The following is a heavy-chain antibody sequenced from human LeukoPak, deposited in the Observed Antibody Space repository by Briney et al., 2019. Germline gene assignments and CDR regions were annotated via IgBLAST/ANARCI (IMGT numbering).Heavy chain of an antibody. CDR2: IYTSGST. V-gene: IGHV4-4*07. CDR1: GGSISSYY. Sequence: SETLSLTCTVSGGSISSYYWSWIRQPAGKGLEWIGRIYTSGSTNYNPSLRSRVTMSVDTSKNQFSLKLSSVIAADTAVYYCARTSSVADHDYWGQRTLVTVSS. D-gene: IGHD6-19*01. CDR3: ARTSSVADHDY. J-gene: IGHJ4*02.